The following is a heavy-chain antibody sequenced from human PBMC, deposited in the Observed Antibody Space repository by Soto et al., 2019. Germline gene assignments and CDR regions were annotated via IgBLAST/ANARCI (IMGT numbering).Heavy chain of an antibody. CDR2: ISSSSSYI. Sequence: GGSLRLSCAASGFTFSSYSMNWVRQAPGKGLEWVSSISSSSSYIYYADSVKGRFTISRDNAKNSLYLQMNSLRAEDTAVYYCAKIGGYSYNFDYWGQGTLVTVSS. CDR3: AKIGGYSYNFDY. D-gene: IGHD5-18*01. V-gene: IGHV3-21*01. J-gene: IGHJ4*02. CDR1: GFTFSSYS.